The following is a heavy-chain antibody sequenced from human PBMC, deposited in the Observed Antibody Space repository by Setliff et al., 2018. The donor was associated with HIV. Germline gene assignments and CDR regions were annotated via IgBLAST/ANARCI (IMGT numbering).Heavy chain of an antibody. CDR3: ARVPTNPDFYYYYMDV. J-gene: IGHJ6*03. CDR2: IYYSGGT. Sequence: SETLSLTCTVSGGSISTSRYYWGWIRQHPGKGLEWIGYIYYSGGTYYNPSLKSRVTISVDTSKNQFTLKLSSVTAADTAVYYCARVPTNPDFYYYYMDVWGKGTTVTVSS. CDR1: GGSISTSRYY. V-gene: IGHV4-31*03.